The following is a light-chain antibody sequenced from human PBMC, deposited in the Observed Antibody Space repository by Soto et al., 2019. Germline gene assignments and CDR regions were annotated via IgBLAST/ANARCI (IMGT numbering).Light chain of an antibody. CDR2: GAS. CDR1: QRISFY. Sequence: DIQMTQSPSSLSAAVGDRVTITCRASQRISFYLHWYQQKPGKAPTLLIYGASSLQSGVPSRFSGSGSGTEFTITISSLQTEDFATYYCQQSDSTPYTFGQETKLEIK. V-gene: IGKV1-39*01. J-gene: IGKJ2*01. CDR3: QQSDSTPYT.